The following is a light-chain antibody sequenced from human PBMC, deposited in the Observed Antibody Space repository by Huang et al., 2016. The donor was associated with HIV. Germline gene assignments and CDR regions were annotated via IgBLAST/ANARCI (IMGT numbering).Light chain of an antibody. Sequence: DIVLTQSPGTLSLSPGVRATLSCRASQSVSRGHVAWYQQKPGQAPGRRRYGASSRPSGIPDRFSGSGSGTEFTLTISRLEPGDFAVDYCQQYDSSPWTFGQGTKVEIK. CDR3: QQYDSSPWT. J-gene: IGKJ1*01. CDR1: QSVSRGH. V-gene: IGKV3-20*01. CDR2: GAS.